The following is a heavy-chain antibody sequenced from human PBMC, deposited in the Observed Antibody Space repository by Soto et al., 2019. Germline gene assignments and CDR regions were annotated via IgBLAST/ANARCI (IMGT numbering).Heavy chain of an antibody. CDR1: GFPFSSYD. V-gene: IGHV3-23*01. Sequence: GRALRGSCAASGFPFSSYDMSWVRQAPGKGLEWVSAISGSGGSTYYADSVKGRFTISRDNSKNTLYLQMNSLRAEDTAVYYCAKDTRAVPDVWGQGTTVTVSS. CDR2: ISGSGGST. J-gene: IGHJ6*02. D-gene: IGHD6-19*01. CDR3: AKDTRAVPDV.